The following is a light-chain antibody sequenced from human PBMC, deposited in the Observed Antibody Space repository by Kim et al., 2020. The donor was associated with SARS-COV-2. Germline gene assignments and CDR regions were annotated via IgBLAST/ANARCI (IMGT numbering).Light chain of an antibody. CDR2: DVS. CDR3: CSYAGSYTFDVV. V-gene: IGLV2-11*01. Sequence: VTISCPGTSSDVGGYNYVSWYQQHPGKAPKLMIYDVSKRPSGVPDRFSGSKSGNTASLTISGLQAEDEADYYCCSYAGSYTFDVVFGGGTQLTVL. J-gene: IGLJ2*01. CDR1: SSDVGGYNY.